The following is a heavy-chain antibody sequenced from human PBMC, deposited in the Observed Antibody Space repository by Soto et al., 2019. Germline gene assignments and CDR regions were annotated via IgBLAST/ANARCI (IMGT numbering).Heavy chain of an antibody. Sequence: ASVKVSCKASGYTFTSYDINWVRQATGQGLEWMGWMNPNSGNTGYAQKFQGRVTMTRNTSISTAYMELSSLRSEDTAVYYCARGRPAIFGLVADYLHVSGKAPTLTVAS. CDR1: GYTFTSYD. D-gene: IGHD3-3*01. CDR2: MNPNSGNT. V-gene: IGHV1-8*01. CDR3: ARGRPAIFGLVADYLHV. J-gene: IGHJ6*03.